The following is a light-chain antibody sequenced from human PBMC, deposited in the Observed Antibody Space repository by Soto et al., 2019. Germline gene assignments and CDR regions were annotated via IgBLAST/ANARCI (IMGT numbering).Light chain of an antibody. J-gene: IGLJ2*01. CDR3: CSYVGGYILV. CDR1: NSDVGAYNY. CDR2: DVN. Sequence: QSALTQPRSVSGSPGQSVTISCTGTNSDVGAYNYVSWYQQHPGKAPKLMIFDVNRRPSGVPDRFSGSKSGNTASLTISGLQAEDEADYHCCSYVGGYILVFGGGTKVTVL. V-gene: IGLV2-11*01.